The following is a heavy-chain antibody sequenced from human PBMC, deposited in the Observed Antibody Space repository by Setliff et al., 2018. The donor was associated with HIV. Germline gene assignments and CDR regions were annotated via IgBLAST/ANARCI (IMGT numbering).Heavy chain of an antibody. CDR1: GGSISNYY. D-gene: IGHD3-22*01. V-gene: IGHV4-59*06. CDR2: IYYSGST. CDR3: ARHVVVVITVPNWFDP. Sequence: SETLSLTCTVSGGSISNYYWSWIRQPPGKGLEWIGYIYYSGSTYYNPSLKSRVTISVDTSKNQFSLKLSSVTAADTAVYYCARHVVVVITVPNWFDPWGRGTLVTVSS. J-gene: IGHJ5*02.